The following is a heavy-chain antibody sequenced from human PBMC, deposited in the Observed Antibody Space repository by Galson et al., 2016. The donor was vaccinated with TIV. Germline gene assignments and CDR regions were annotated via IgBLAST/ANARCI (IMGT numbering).Heavy chain of an antibody. CDR3: AKVPSSGFSYYYGIDV. D-gene: IGHD6-19*01. Sequence: SLRLSCAASGFTFSSYALTRVRQAPGKGLEWVAAITGGGGSSYYADSVKGRFTISRDNSKKMLYLQLNSLRAEDTAVYYCAKVPSSGFSYYYGIDVWGQGTTVTVA. V-gene: IGHV3-23*01. CDR1: GFTFSSYA. J-gene: IGHJ6*02. CDR2: ITGGGGSS.